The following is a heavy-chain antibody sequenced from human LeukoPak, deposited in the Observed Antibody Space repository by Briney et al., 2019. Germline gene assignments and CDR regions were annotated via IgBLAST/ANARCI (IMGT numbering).Heavy chain of an antibody. J-gene: IGHJ4*02. CDR3: ARKRIADLGDETSFGGSPFDS. D-gene: IGHD3-16*01. Sequence: GGSLRLSCAASGFTFSSYWMNWVRQSPGKGLEWLSGITSGASVIYYADSVKGRFTISRDDAKNSLFLQMSGLTVDDTAVYYCARKRIADLGDETSFGGSPFDSWGQGTLVIVSS. V-gene: IGHV3-48*04. CDR1: GFTFSSYW. CDR2: ITSGASVI.